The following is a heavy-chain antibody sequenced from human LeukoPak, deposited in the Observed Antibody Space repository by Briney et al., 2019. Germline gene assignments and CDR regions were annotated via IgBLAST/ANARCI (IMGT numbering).Heavy chain of an antibody. D-gene: IGHD3-9*01. CDR1: GGSISSSSYY. J-gene: IGHJ3*02. CDR3: ARQTQYYDILTGYRTEAFDI. V-gene: IGHV4-39*01. Sequence: SETLSPTCTVSGGSISSSSYYWGWIRQPPGKGLEWIGSIYYSGSTYYNPSLKSRVTISVDTSKNQFSLKLSSVTAADTAVYYCARQTQYYDILTGYRTEAFDIWGQGTMVTVSS. CDR2: IYYSGST.